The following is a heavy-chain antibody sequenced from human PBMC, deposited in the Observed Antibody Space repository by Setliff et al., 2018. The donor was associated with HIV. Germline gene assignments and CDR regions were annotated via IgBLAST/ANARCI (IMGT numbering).Heavy chain of an antibody. CDR3: ARDINSKSISVAFDN. CDR2: ISWDVDIT. CDR1: GFSFDAYT. Sequence: GVLKISCAASGFSFDAYTIHWIRQTPGKGLEWVSLISWDVDITYYADSVKGRFTISRDNSENSLSLQMSSLRIEDSAFYYCARDINSKSISVAFDNWGPGTQVTVS. J-gene: IGHJ4*02. V-gene: IGHV3-43*01. D-gene: IGHD6-19*01.